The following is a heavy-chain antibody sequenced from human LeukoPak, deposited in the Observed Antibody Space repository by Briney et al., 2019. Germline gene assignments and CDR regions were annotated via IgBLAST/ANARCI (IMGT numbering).Heavy chain of an antibody. Sequence: ASVKVSCKASGYTFTSYGISWVRLAPGQGLEWMGWISAYNGNTNYAQKLQGRVTMTTDTSTSTAYMELRSLRSDDTAVYYCARDSLQLWSDDAFDIWGQGTMVTVSS. CDR2: ISAYNGNT. V-gene: IGHV1-18*01. CDR3: ARDSLQLWSDDAFDI. CDR1: GYTFTSYG. J-gene: IGHJ3*02. D-gene: IGHD5-18*01.